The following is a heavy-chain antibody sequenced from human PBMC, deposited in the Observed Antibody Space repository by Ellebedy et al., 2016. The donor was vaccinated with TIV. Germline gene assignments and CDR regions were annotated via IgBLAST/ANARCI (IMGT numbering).Heavy chain of an antibody. J-gene: IGHJ4*02. Sequence: MPSETLSLTCTVSGGSISRSSYYWSWLRPPPGKELEWVGEVNQSGSTNYNPSLKSRVIMSIDTSKNQFSLNLSSVTAADTAVYYCARTSGSFYNDYWGQGTLVTVSS. CDR1: GGSISRSSYY. V-gene: IGHV4-39*07. CDR2: VNQSGST. D-gene: IGHD3-10*01. CDR3: ARTSGSFYNDY.